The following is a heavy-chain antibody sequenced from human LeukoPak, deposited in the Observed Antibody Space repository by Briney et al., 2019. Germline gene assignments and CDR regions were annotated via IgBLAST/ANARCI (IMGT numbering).Heavy chain of an antibody. J-gene: IGHJ4*02. CDR2: IGGSGGNI. Sequence: GGSLRLSREVSGFTFSSYAMSWVRQAPGKGLEWVSVIGGSGGNIHYADSVKGRFTISRDNSKNTVYLQMNSLRDEDTAVYFCAKSLSSGWLYYFDYWGQGTLVTVSS. V-gene: IGHV3-23*01. D-gene: IGHD6-19*01. CDR1: GFTFSSYA. CDR3: AKSLSSGWLYYFDY.